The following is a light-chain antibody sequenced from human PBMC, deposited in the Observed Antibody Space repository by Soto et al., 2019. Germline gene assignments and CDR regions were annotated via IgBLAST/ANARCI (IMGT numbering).Light chain of an antibody. CDR3: QQYGTSPRT. CDR2: GAS. J-gene: IGKJ1*01. Sequence: VLTQSPGTLSLSPGERATLSCRASQSLTRNLAWYQHKPGQSPRLLIYGASNRATGIPDKFSGSGSGTDFTLTISRLEPEDFAVYYCQQYGTSPRTFGQGTKVDIK. V-gene: IGKV3-20*01. CDR1: QSLTRN.